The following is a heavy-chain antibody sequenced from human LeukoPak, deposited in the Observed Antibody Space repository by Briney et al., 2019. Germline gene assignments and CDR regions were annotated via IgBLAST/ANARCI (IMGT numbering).Heavy chain of an antibody. CDR1: GGSISSGGYS. CDR2: IYHSGST. D-gene: IGHD6-19*01. J-gene: IGHJ4*02. V-gene: IGHV4-30-2*01. CDR3: ARNNVAVAGSDLLDY. Sequence: PSQTLSLTCAVSGGSISSGGYSWSWIRQPPGTGLEWIGYIYHSGSTYYNPSLKSRVTISVDRSKNQFSLKLSSVTAADTAVYYCARNNVAVAGSDLLDYWGQGTLVTVSS.